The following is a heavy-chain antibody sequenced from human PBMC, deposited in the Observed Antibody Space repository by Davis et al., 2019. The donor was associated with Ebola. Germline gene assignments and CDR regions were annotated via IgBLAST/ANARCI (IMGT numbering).Heavy chain of an antibody. Sequence: ASSVTVSCKASGYTFTSYCISWVRQAPGQGREWMGWISAYNGNTNYAQKLQGRVTMTTDTSTSTAYMELRSLRSDDTAVYYCARGTYYDIVTGYRENYYYGRDVWGQGTTVTVSS. V-gene: IGHV1-18*01. D-gene: IGHD3-9*01. CDR3: ARGTYYDIVTGYRENYYYGRDV. CDR2: ISAYNGNT. J-gene: IGHJ6*02. CDR1: GYTFTSYC.